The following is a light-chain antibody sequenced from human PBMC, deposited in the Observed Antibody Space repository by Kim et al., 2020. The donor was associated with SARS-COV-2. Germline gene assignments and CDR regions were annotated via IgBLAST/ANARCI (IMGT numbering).Light chain of an antibody. CDR3: SSYTRSNTRV. Sequence: GQSITISCTGTSSDVGAYNYVSWYQQHPGKAPKLMIYEVSNRPSGFSDRFSGSKSDNTASLTISGLQAEDEADYYCSSYTRSNTRVFGGGTQLTVL. V-gene: IGLV2-14*03. CDR2: EVS. J-gene: IGLJ3*02. CDR1: SSDVGAYNY.